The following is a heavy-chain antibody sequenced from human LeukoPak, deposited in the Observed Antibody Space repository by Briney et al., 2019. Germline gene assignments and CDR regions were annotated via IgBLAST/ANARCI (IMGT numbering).Heavy chain of an antibody. D-gene: IGHD5-12*01. Sequence: ASVKVSCKASGYTFTIYDINWVRQATGQGLGWMGWMNPNSGNTGYAQKFQGRVTMTRNTSISTAYMELSSLRSEDTAVYYCASTNVDIVATMRYAFDIWGQGTMVTVSS. V-gene: IGHV1-8*01. CDR3: ASTNVDIVATMRYAFDI. CDR2: MNPNSGNT. J-gene: IGHJ3*02. CDR1: GYTFTIYD.